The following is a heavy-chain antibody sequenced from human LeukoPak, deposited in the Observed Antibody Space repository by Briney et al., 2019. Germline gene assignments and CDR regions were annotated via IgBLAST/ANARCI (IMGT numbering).Heavy chain of an antibody. Sequence: PSETLSLTCTVSGGSISSSNYYWGWIRQPPGKGLEWIGSIYYSGSTYYNPSLKSRVTISVDTSKNQFSLNLSSVTAADTAVYYCARPRPYHYGYFDYWGQGTLVTVSS. CDR2: IYYSGST. D-gene: IGHD3-22*01. CDR3: ARPRPYHYGYFDY. J-gene: IGHJ4*02. CDR1: GGSISSSNYY. V-gene: IGHV4-39*01.